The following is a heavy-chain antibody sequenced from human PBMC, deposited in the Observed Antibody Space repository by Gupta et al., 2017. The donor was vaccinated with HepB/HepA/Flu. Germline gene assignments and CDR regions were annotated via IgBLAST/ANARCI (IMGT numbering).Heavy chain of an antibody. CDR1: GFTFSSYS. J-gene: IGHJ5*02. CDR3: ARAAFSLDYDFWSGYSTAWFDP. D-gene: IGHD3-3*01. V-gene: IGHV3-21*01. CDR2: ISSSSSYI. Sequence: EVQLVESGGGLVKPGGSLRLSCAASGFTFSSYSMNWVRQAPGKGLEWVSSISSSSSYIYYADSVKGRFTISRDNAKNSLYLQMNSLRAEDTAVYYCARAAFSLDYDFWSGYSTAWFDPWGQGTLVTVSS.